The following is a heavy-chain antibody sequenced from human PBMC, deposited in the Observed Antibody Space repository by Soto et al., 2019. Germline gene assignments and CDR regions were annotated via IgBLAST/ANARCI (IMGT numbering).Heavy chain of an antibody. CDR2: MYYSGST. D-gene: IGHD3-22*01. CDR3: ARWLRYGHHFDY. J-gene: IGHJ4*02. Sequence: LSLTCTVSGGSISSGDYYWSWIRQPPGKGLEWIGYMYYSGSTYYNPSLKSRVTISVDTSKNQFSLKLSSVTAADTAVYYCARWLRYGHHFDYWGQGTLVPVSS. CDR1: GGSISSGDYY. V-gene: IGHV4-30-4*01.